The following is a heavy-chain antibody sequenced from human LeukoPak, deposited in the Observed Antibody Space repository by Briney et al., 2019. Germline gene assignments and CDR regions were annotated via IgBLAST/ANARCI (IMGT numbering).Heavy chain of an antibody. CDR3: ARHPIYGDYAGRGYYFDY. J-gene: IGHJ4*02. Sequence: PSQTLSLTCAISDDSVSSNSAAWNWIRQSPSRGLEWLGRTYYRSKWYNDYAVSVKSRITIDPDTSKNQFSLQLNSVTPEDTAVYYCARHPIYGDYAGRGYYFDYWGQGTLVTVSS. D-gene: IGHD4-17*01. CDR2: TYYRSKWYN. V-gene: IGHV6-1*01. CDR1: DDSVSSNSAA.